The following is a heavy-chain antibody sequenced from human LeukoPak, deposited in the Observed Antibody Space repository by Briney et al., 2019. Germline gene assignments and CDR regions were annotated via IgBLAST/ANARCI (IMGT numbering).Heavy chain of an antibody. V-gene: IGHV4-59*01. CDR1: RGSISSYY. D-gene: IGHD4-23*01. CDR2: IYYSGST. CDR3: ARDLYGGNSDAFDI. J-gene: IGHJ3*02. Sequence: SETLSLTCTVSRGSISSYYWSWIRQPPGKGLEWIGYIYYSGSTNYNPSLKSRVTISVDTSKNQFSLKLSSVTAADTAVYYCARDLYGGNSDAFDIWGQGTMVTVSS.